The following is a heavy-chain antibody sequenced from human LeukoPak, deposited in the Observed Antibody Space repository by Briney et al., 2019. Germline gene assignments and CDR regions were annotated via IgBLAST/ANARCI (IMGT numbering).Heavy chain of an antibody. CDR3: ARVVTTGYYYYYGMDV. CDR1: GGSVSSGSYY. Sequence: SETLSLTCTVSGGSVSSGSYYWSWIRQPPGKGLEWIGYIYYSGSTDYNPSLKSRVTISVDTSKNQFSLKLSSVTAADTAVYYCARVVTTGYYYYYGMDVWSQGTTVTVSS. J-gene: IGHJ6*02. D-gene: IGHD4-11*01. CDR2: IYYSGST. V-gene: IGHV4-61*01.